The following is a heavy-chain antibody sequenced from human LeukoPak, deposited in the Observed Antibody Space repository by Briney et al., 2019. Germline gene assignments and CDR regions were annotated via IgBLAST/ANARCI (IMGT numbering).Heavy chain of an antibody. Sequence: GGSLRLSCTASGFTFGDYAMSWVRQAPGKGLEWVGFIRSKAYGGTTEYAASVKGRFTISRDDSKSIAYLQMNSLKTEDTAVYYCTRVMDIVVVPAACFDHWGQGTLVTVSS. D-gene: IGHD2-2*03. V-gene: IGHV3-49*04. CDR2: IRSKAYGGTT. J-gene: IGHJ4*02. CDR1: GFTFGDYA. CDR3: TRVMDIVVVPAACFDH.